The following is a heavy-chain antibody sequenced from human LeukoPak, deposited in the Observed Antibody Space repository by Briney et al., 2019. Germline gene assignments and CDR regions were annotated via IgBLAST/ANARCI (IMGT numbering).Heavy chain of an antibody. J-gene: IGHJ4*02. CDR2: IIPIFGIA. V-gene: IGHV1-69*04. CDR3: ARDLPFGGVIADYYFDY. CDR1: GGTFSSYA. Sequence: SVKVSCKASGGTFSSYAISWVRQAPGQGLEWMGRIIPIFGIANYAQKFQGRVTITADKSTSTAYMELSSLRSEDTAVHYCARDLPFGGVIADYYFDYWGQGTLVTISS. D-gene: IGHD3-16*02.